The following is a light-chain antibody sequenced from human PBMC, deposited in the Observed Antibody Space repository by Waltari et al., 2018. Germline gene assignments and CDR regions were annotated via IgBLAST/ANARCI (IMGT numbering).Light chain of an antibody. V-gene: IGKV3-11*01. CDR1: QSVSSY. CDR2: DAS. Sequence: EIVLTQSPATLSLSPGERATLSCRARQSVSSYLAWYQQKPGQAPRLLIYDASNRATGIPARFSGSGSGTDFTLTISSLEPEDFAVYYCQQRSNWRHTFGGGTKVEIK. J-gene: IGKJ4*01. CDR3: QQRSNWRHT.